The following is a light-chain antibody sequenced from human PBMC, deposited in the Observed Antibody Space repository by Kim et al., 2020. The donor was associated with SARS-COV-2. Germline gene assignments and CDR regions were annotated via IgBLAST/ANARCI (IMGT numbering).Light chain of an antibody. Sequence: GLSTTSPSPGTSSELGGYDLFPCNQQYPGQSPKRMIDDFIHRPSGVSILFSGSKSGKTASLTISGLQAEDEADYYSSSYTATTTLVFGGGTQLTVL. CDR3: SSYTATTTLV. CDR2: DFI. CDR1: SSELGGYDL. J-gene: IGLJ2*01. V-gene: IGLV2-14*03.